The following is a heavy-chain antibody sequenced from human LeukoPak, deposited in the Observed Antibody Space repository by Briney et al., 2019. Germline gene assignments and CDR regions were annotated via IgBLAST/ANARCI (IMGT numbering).Heavy chain of an antibody. CDR1: GGSFSGYY. D-gene: IGHD5-18*01. V-gene: IGHV4-34*01. J-gene: IGHJ4*02. CDR3: ARTVKYSYGYSWFDY. CDR2: INHSGST. Sequence: PSETLSLTCAVYGGSFSGYYWSWIRQPPGKGLEWIGEINHSGSTNYNPSLESRVTISVDTSKNQFSLKLSSVTAADTAMYYCARTVKYSYGYSWFDYWGQGTLVTVSS.